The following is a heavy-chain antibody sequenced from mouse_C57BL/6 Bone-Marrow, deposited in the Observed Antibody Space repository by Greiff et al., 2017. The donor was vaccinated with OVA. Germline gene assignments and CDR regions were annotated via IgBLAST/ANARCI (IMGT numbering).Heavy chain of an antibody. D-gene: IGHD3-1*01. Sequence: VQLQQSGAELARPGASVKMSCKASGYTFTSYTMPWVKQRPGQGLEWIGYINPSSGYTKYNQKFKDKATLTADKSSSTAYMQLSSLTSEDSAVYYCARSGKNYFDYWGQGTTLTVSS. CDR2: INPSSGYT. CDR3: ARSGKNYFDY. V-gene: IGHV1-4*01. J-gene: IGHJ2*01. CDR1: GYTFTSYT.